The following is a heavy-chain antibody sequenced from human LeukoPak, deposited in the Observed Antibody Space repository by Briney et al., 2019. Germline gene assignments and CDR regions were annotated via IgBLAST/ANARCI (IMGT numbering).Heavy chain of an antibody. CDR3: ARVRYYYDSSGYYDLGY. CDR2: INSDGSST. D-gene: IGHD3-22*01. CDR1: GFTFSSYW. V-gene: IGHV3-74*01. J-gene: IGHJ4*02. Sequence: GGSLRLSCAASGFTFSSYWIHWVRQAPGKGLVWVSRINSDGSSTSYADSVKGRFTISRDNAKNTLYLQMNSLRAEDTAVYYCARVRYYYDSSGYYDLGYWGQGTLVTVSS.